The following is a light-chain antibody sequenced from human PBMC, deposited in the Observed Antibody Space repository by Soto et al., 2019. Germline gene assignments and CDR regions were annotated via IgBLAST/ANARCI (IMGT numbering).Light chain of an antibody. CDR2: KAS. Sequence: DIQMTQSPSTLSASVGDRVTITCRASQSINSWLAWYQQKPGKAPKLLIYKASSLESGVPSRFGGSGSGTEFTLTISSLQPDDFATYYCQQYYTYPYTVGQGTKLEIK. J-gene: IGKJ2*01. CDR1: QSINSW. V-gene: IGKV1-5*03. CDR3: QQYYTYPYT.